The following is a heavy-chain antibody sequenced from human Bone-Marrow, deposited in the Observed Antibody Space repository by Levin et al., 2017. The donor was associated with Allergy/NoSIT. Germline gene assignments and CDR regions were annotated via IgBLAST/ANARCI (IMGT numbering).Heavy chain of an antibody. J-gene: IGHJ4*02. V-gene: IGHV4-59*01. Sequence: TTSETLSLTCTVSGGSISSYYWSWIRQPPGKGLEWIGYIYYSGSTNYNPSLKSRVTISVDTSKNQFSLKLSSVTAADTAVYYCARERYDILTGRPIEFDYWGQGTLVTVSS. CDR3: ARERYDILTGRPIEFDY. CDR1: GGSISSYY. CDR2: IYYSGST. D-gene: IGHD3-9*01.